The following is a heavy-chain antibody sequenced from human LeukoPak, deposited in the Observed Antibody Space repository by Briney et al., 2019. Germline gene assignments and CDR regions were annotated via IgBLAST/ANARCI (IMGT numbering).Heavy chain of an antibody. CDR2: ISAYNGNT. V-gene: IGHV1-18*01. CDR3: ARDSELWFGELPKNWFDP. D-gene: IGHD3-10*01. Sequence: ASVKVSCKASGGTFSSYGISWVRQAPGQGLEWMGWISAYNGNTNYAQKLQGRVTMTTDTSTSTAYMELRSLRSDDTAVYYCARDSELWFGELPKNWFDPWGQGTLVTVSS. CDR1: GGTFSSYG. J-gene: IGHJ5*02.